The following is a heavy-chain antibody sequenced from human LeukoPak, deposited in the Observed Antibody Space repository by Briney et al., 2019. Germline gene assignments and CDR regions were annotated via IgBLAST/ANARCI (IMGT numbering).Heavy chain of an antibody. D-gene: IGHD5-12*01. Sequence: SETLSLICTVSGGSISSSSYYWGWIRQPPGKGLEWIGSIYYSGSTYYNPSLKSRVTISVDTSKNQFSLKLSSVTAADTAVYYCASLKRGYSGYDSVSRDYWGQGTLVTVSS. V-gene: IGHV4-39*01. J-gene: IGHJ4*02. CDR3: ASLKRGYSGYDSVSRDY. CDR2: IYYSGST. CDR1: GGSISSSSYY.